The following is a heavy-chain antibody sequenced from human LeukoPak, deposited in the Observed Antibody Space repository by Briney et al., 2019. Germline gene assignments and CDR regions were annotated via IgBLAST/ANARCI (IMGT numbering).Heavy chain of an antibody. Sequence: PGGSLRLSCAASGFTFSSYEMNWVRQAPGKGLEWVSYISSSGSTIYYADSVKGRFTISRDNAKNSLYLQMNSLRAEDTAVYYCAGGLWFGDPPNHWGQGTLVTVSS. CDR2: ISSSGSTI. CDR3: AGGLWFGDPPNH. CDR1: GFTFSSYE. D-gene: IGHD3-10*01. J-gene: IGHJ5*02. V-gene: IGHV3-48*03.